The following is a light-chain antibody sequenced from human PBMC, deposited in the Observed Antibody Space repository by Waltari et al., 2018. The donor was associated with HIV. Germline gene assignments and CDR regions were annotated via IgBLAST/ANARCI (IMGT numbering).Light chain of an antibody. CDR1: NSYVAHYNL. V-gene: IGLV2-14*01. Sequence: QSALTQPASVSGSPEQSITISCPGTNSYVAHYNLVSWYQQHPGKAPKLIVVEVTNRTSGLASRFSGSKSDNTDSLTISGLQAEDEADYYCCSYTTSDTWVFGGGTKLTVL. CDR2: EVT. J-gene: IGLJ3*02. CDR3: CSYTTSDTWV.